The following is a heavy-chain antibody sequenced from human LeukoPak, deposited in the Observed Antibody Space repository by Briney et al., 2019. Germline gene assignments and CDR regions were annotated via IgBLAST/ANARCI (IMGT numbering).Heavy chain of an antibody. V-gene: IGHV4-34*01. J-gene: IGHJ4*02. CDR1: GGSFSGYY. Sequence: SETLSLTCAVYGGSFSGYYWSWIRQPPGKGLEWIGEINHSGSTNYNPSLKSRVTISVDTSKNQFSLRLSSVTAADTAVYYCARGPPLRYFDWLLCDYWGQGTLVTVSS. CDR2: INHSGST. CDR3: ARGPPLRYFDWLLCDY. D-gene: IGHD3-9*01.